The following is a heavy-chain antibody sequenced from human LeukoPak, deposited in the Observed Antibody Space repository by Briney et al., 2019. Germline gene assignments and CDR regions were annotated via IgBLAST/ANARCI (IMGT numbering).Heavy chain of an antibody. CDR2: INKDSSLM. Sequence: GGSLRLSCAASGFTFSSYSMNWVRQAPGKGLEWVSSINKDSSLMFYAESVKGRFTIYRDNSKNTLYLQMNSLRAEDTAVYYCANTGGLYSSGWPTVIEFDYWGQGTLVSV. CDR1: GFTFSSYS. V-gene: IGHV3-21*01. D-gene: IGHD6-19*01. CDR3: ANTGGLYSSGWPTVIEFDY. J-gene: IGHJ4*02.